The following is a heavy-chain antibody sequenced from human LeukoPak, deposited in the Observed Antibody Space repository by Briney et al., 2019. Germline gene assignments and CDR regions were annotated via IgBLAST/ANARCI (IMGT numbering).Heavy chain of an antibody. Sequence: PSETLSLTCAVYGGSFSGYYWSWIRQPPGKGLEWIGEINHSGSTNYNPSLKSRVTISVDTSKNQFSLKLSSVTAADTAVYYCAGAGDYDSLDYWGQGTLVTVSS. V-gene: IGHV4-34*01. CDR1: GGSFSGYY. CDR3: AGAGDYDSLDY. CDR2: INHSGST. J-gene: IGHJ4*02. D-gene: IGHD2-21*02.